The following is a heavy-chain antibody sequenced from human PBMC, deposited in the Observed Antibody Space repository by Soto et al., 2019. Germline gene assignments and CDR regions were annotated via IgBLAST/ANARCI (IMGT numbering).Heavy chain of an antibody. D-gene: IGHD5-12*01. J-gene: IGHJ4*01. CDR2: IYYSGST. Sequence: KGLEWIGYIYYSGSTNYNPSIKSRVTISVDTSKNQFSLKLSSVTAADTAVYFCARARYSGYDLHYSAYRGHGTPVLVSS. CDR3: ARARYSGYDLHYSAY. V-gene: IGHV4-59*01.